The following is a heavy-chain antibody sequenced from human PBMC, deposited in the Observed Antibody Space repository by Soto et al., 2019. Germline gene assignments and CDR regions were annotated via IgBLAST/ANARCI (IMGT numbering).Heavy chain of an antibody. CDR1: GYSFTSYW. V-gene: IGHV5-51*01. J-gene: IGHJ6*02. D-gene: IGHD5-18*01. CDR2: IYPGDSDT. Sequence: GESLKISCKGSGYSFTSYWIGWVRQMPGKGLEWMGIIYPGDSDTRYSPSFQGQVTISADKSISTAYLQWSSLKASDTAMYYCARLGADTVMAANDYYYYGMDVWGQGTTVTVSS. CDR3: ARLGADTVMAANDYYYYGMDV.